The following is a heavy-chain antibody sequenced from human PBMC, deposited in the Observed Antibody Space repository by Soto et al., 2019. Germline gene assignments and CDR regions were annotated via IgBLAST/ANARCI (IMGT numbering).Heavy chain of an antibody. Sequence: GESLKISCKGSGYSFTSYWIGWVRQMPGKGLEWMGIIYPGDSDTRYSPSFQGQVTISADKSISTAYLQWSSLKASDTAMYYCARWAFPGYDFWSGYQCPDYWGQGTLVTVSS. V-gene: IGHV5-51*01. D-gene: IGHD3-3*01. J-gene: IGHJ4*02. CDR2: IYPGDSDT. CDR1: GYSFTSYW. CDR3: ARWAFPGYDFWSGYQCPDY.